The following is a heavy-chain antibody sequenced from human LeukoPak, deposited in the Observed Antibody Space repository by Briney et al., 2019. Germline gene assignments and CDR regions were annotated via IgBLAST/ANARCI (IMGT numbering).Heavy chain of an antibody. V-gene: IGHV3-21*01. CDR2: ISSSSSYI. D-gene: IGHD4-11*01. Sequence: GGFLRLSCAASGFTFSSYSMNWVRQAPGKGLEWVSSISSSSSYIYYADSVKGRFTISRDNAKNSLYLQMNSLRAEDTAVYYCARSDDYSNYPGWFDPWGQGTLVTVSS. CDR3: ARSDDYSNYPGWFDP. J-gene: IGHJ5*02. CDR1: GFTFSSYS.